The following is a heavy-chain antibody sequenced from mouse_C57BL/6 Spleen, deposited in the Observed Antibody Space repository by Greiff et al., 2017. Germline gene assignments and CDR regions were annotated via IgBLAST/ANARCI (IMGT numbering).Heavy chain of an antibody. CDR3: ESHIKYNYAMDY. CDR2: ISDGGSYT. Sequence: EVQLEESGGGLVKPGGSLKLSCAASGFTFSSYAMSWVRQTPEKSLEWVATISDGGSYTYYQDNVKGRITISRDNAKNNLYLQMSQLKSEDTAVYYCESHIKYNYAMDYWGQGTTVTVSS. J-gene: IGHJ4*01. CDR1: GFTFSSYA. D-gene: IGHD2-10*02. V-gene: IGHV5-4*01.